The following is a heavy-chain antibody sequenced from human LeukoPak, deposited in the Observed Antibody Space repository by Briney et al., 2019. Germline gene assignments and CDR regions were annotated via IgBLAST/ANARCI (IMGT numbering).Heavy chain of an antibody. CDR3: ARDWGSIAPIHPGASPHWFDP. V-gene: IGHV4-39*07. CDR1: GASVSGSPYY. Sequence: PSETLSLTCTVSGASVSGSPYYWGWIRQPPGKGLEWIGSIYHSGSTYYNPSLKSRVTISVDTSKNQFSLKLSSVTAADTAVYYCARDWGSIAPIHPGASPHWFDPWGQGTLVTVSS. CDR2: IYHSGST. D-gene: IGHD6-6*01. J-gene: IGHJ5*02.